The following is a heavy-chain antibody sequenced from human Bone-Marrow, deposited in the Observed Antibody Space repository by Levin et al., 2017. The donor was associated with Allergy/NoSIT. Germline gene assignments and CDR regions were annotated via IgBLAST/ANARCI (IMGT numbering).Heavy chain of an antibody. CDR1: GASITSGDHY. CDR2: IYYSGST. V-gene: IGHV4-30-4*01. J-gene: IGHJ4*02. CDR3: ASLSYYYGAGTHPDEDY. D-gene: IGHD3-10*01. Sequence: SQTLSLTCSVSGASITSGDHYWSWIRQSPGKGLEWIGYIYYSGSTYYNPSLMTRITISLDPPKNHFSLKLRSVTVADTAVYYCASLSYYYGAGTHPDEDYWGQGALVIVSS.